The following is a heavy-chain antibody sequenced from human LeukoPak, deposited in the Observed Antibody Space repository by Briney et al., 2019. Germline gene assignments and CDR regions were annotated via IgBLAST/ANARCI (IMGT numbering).Heavy chain of an antibody. CDR2: ISWNSGSI. CDR1: GFTFDDYA. D-gene: IGHD6-13*01. CDR3: AKGTSYSSSWYPPDY. J-gene: IGHJ4*02. Sequence: GGSLRLSCAASGFTFDDYAMHWVRHAPGKGLEWVSGISWNSGSIDYADSVKGRFTISRDNAKNSLYLQMNSLRPDDTALYYCAKGTSYSSSWYPPDYWGQGTLVTVSS. V-gene: IGHV3-9*01.